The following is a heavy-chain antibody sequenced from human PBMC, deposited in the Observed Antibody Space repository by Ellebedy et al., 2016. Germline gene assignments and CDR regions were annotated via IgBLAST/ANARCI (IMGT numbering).Heavy chain of an antibody. CDR3: ARVGIYDYGDNYFDY. CDR2: IYYSGST. V-gene: IGHV4-59*01. CDR1: GGSISSYY. D-gene: IGHD4-17*01. J-gene: IGHJ4*02. Sequence: SETLSLXCTVSGGSISSYYWSWIRQPPGKGLEWIGYIYYSGSTNYNPSLKSRVTISVDTSKNQFSLKLSSVTAADTAVYYCARVGIYDYGDNYFDYWGQGTLVTVSS.